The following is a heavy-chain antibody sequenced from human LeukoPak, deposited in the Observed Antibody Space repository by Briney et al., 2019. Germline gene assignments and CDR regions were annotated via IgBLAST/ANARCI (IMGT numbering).Heavy chain of an antibody. CDR2: INAGNGDT. Sequence: GASVKVSCKASGYTFTSYGISWVRQAPGQRPEWMGWINAGNGDTKYSHHFQGRVTITRDTSASTAYMEMSSPTSEDTALYYCARDDCGDTCYPGGYWGQGTLVTVSS. CDR1: GYTFTSYG. D-gene: IGHD2-21*01. J-gene: IGHJ4*02. CDR3: ARDDCGDTCYPGGY. V-gene: IGHV1-3*01.